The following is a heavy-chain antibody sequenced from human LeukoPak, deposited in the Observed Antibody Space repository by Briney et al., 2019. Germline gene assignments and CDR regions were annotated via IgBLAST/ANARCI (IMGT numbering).Heavy chain of an antibody. J-gene: IGHJ4*02. CDR3: AKDRLGYSSGWNGGYFDY. CDR1: GFTFSSYA. V-gene: IGHV3-30-3*01. Sequence: GGSLRLSCAASGFTFSSYAMHWVRQAPGKGLEWVAVISYDGSNKYYADSVKGRFTISRDTSKNTLYLQMNSLRAEDTAVYYCAKDRLGYSSGWNGGYFDYWGQGTLVTVSS. D-gene: IGHD6-19*01. CDR2: ISYDGSNK.